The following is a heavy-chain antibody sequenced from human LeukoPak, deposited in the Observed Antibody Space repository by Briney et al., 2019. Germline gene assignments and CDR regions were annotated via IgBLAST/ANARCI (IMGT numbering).Heavy chain of an antibody. V-gene: IGHV3-33*06. D-gene: IGHD6-19*01. J-gene: IGHJ5*02. CDR2: IWYGESNK. CDR3: AKDPPYSSGWSNWFDP. CDR1: GFTFSCYG. Sequence: PGGSLRLSCAASGFTFSCYGMNWVRQAPGKGLEWVAVIWYGESNKYYADSVKGRFTISRDNSKNTLYLQMNSLRAEDTAVYYCAKDPPYSSGWSNWFDPWGQGTLVTVSS.